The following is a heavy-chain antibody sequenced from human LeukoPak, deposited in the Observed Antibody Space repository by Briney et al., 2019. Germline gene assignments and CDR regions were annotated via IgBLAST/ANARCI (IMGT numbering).Heavy chain of an antibody. CDR3: ATGVTIFGVVPSDAFDI. V-gene: IGHV1-69*13. Sequence: PEASVKVSCKASGGTFSSYAISWVRQAPGQGLEWMGGIIPILGTANYAQKFQGRVTITADESTSTAYMELSSLRSEVTAVYYCATGVTIFGVVPSDAFDIWGQGTMVTVSS. CDR2: IIPILGTA. J-gene: IGHJ3*02. D-gene: IGHD3-3*01. CDR1: GGTFSSYA.